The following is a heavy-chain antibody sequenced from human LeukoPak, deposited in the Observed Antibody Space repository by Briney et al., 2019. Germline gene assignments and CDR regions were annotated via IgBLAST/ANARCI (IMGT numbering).Heavy chain of an antibody. Sequence: GGSLRLSCAASGFSITNYWMTWVRQAPGKGLERVANINQDGSEKLYVDSVKGRFSISRDNAKNSLYLQMNSLRAEDTATYFCAREGHGDYHIWGQGTMVTVSS. V-gene: IGHV3-7*01. D-gene: IGHD4-17*01. CDR2: INQDGSEK. CDR1: GFSITNYW. CDR3: AREGHGDYHI. J-gene: IGHJ3*02.